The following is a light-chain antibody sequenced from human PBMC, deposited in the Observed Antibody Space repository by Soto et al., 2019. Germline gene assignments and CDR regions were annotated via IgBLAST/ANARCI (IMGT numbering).Light chain of an antibody. Sequence: DIQMTQSPSTLSASVGDRVTITCRASQSISSWLAWYQQKPGKAPKLLIYDASSLESGDPSRFGGSGSGTEFTLTLSSLQPDDFATYYCQQYNSYLLTFCQGTKVEIK. CDR2: DAS. V-gene: IGKV1-5*01. CDR1: QSISSW. CDR3: QQYNSYLLT. J-gene: IGKJ1*01.